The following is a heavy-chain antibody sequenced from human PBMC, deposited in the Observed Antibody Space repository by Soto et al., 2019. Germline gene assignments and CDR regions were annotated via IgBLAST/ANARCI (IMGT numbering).Heavy chain of an antibody. CDR1: GFTFSNAW. CDR3: WDGGMLTRAFDI. J-gene: IGHJ3*02. D-gene: IGHD3-16*01. Sequence: GGSLRLSCAASGFTFSNAWMSWVRQAPGKGLEWVGRIKSKTDGGTTDYAAPVKGRFTISRDDSKNTLYLQMNSLKTEDTAVYYCWDGGMLTRAFDIWGQGTMVTVSS. V-gene: IGHV3-15*01. CDR2: IKSKTDGGTT.